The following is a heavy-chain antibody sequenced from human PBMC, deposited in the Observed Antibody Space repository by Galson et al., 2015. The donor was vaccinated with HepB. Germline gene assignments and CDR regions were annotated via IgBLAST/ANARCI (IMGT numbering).Heavy chain of an antibody. CDR2: TYYRSRWFD. Sequence: CAISGDSVSSNSAAWNWIRQSPSRGLEWLGRTYYRSRWFDDYALSVKSRITVIADTSKNQFSLHLKFVTPEDTAVYFCVRQDRWDLLDAFDIWGQGTMVTVSS. D-gene: IGHD1-26*01. CDR1: GDSVSSNSAA. J-gene: IGHJ3*02. CDR3: VRQDRWDLLDAFDI. V-gene: IGHV6-1*01.